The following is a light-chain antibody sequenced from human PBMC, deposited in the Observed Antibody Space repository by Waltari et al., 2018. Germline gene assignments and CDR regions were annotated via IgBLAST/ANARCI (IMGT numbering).Light chain of an antibody. CDR3: QVWDSSSDHYV. J-gene: IGLJ1*01. CDR2: DDR. V-gene: IGLV3-21*02. CDR1: NLGRKS. Sequence: SSVLTQPPSVSVAPGQTARITCGGNNLGRKSVHWYQQKPGRAPVLVVYDDRDRPSGIPERFSGSNSGNTATLTISRVEDGDEADYYCQVWDSSSDHYVFGTGTKVTVL.